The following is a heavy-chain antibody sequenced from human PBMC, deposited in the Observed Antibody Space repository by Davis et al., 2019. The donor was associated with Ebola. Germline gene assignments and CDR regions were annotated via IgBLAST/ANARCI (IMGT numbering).Heavy chain of an antibody. CDR1: GDSVSSGG. D-gene: IGHD3-16*01. V-gene: IGHV6-1*01. CDR2: TYYTSKWHN. CDR3: VRGWGRSGLDV. J-gene: IGHJ6*02. Sequence: HSQTLSLTCAISGDSVSSGGWNWIRQSPSRGLEWLGRTYYTSKWHNDYGESVKSRISINPDTSKNQLSLQLNSVTPEDEAVYYCVRGWGRSGLDVWGQGTTVTVSS.